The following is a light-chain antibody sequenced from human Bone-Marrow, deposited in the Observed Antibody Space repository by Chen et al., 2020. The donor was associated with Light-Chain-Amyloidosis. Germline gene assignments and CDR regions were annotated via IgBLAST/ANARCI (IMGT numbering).Light chain of an antibody. CDR2: DDS. CDR1: NIGSTS. V-gene: IGLV3-21*02. Sequence: SYVLTQPSSVSVAPGQTATIACGGNNIGSTSVRWYQQTPGQAPLLVVYDDSDRPSWIPARVSGSNSGNTATLTISRVEAGDEADYYCQVWDRGSDRPVFGGGTKLTVL. J-gene: IGLJ3*02. CDR3: QVWDRGSDRPV.